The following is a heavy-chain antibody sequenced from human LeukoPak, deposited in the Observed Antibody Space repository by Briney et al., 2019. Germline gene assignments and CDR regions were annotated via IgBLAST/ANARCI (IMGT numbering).Heavy chain of an antibody. Sequence: QAGGSLRLSCAASGFTFSSYSMNWVRQAPGKGLEWVSYISSSSSTIYYADSVKGRFTISRDNAKNSLYLQMNSLRAEDTAVYYCARDFIERGEDYWGQGTLVTVSS. D-gene: IGHD1-26*01. CDR1: GFTFSSYS. CDR3: ARDFIERGEDY. J-gene: IGHJ4*02. V-gene: IGHV3-48*01. CDR2: ISSSSSTI.